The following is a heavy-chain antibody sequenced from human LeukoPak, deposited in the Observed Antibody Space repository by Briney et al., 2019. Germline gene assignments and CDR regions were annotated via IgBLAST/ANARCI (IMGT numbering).Heavy chain of an antibody. V-gene: IGHV1-2*06. CDR2: INPNSGGT. Sequence: SVKDSCKASGYTFTSYYRNRVGQAAGQGGEGMGRINPNSGGTTYDPKFQGRVTMTTDTSINTAYMELSRLGSCDTAVVYCARVFQLWLIWFDPWGQGTLVTVSS. CDR1: GYTFTSYY. J-gene: IGHJ5*02. CDR3: ARVFQLWLIWFDP. D-gene: IGHD5-18*01.